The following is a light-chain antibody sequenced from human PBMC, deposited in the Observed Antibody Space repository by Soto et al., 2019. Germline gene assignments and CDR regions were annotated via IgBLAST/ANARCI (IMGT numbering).Light chain of an antibody. J-gene: IGKJ4*01. CDR2: GAS. CDR1: QSVSSSF. CDR3: QQYGSSPLT. V-gene: IGKV3-20*01. Sequence: EIVLTQSPGTLSLSPGERATLSCRASQSVSSSFLAWYQQKPGQAPRLLICGASRRATGIPDRFSGSGSGTDFTLTISRLEPEDVAVYYCQQYGSSPLTFGGGTKVEIK.